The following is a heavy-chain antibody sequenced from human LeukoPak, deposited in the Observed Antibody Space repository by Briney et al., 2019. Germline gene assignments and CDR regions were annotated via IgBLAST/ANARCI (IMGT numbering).Heavy chain of an antibody. V-gene: IGHV4-59*01. Sequence: SETLSLTCTVSGGSISSYYWSWIRQPPGKGLEWIGYIYYSGSTNYNPSLKSRVTISVDTSKNQFSLKLSSVTAADTAVYYCARAEAVRSSSRAYDYWGQGTLVTVSS. J-gene: IGHJ4*02. D-gene: IGHD6-6*01. CDR2: IYYSGST. CDR3: ARAEAVRSSSRAYDY. CDR1: GGSISSYY.